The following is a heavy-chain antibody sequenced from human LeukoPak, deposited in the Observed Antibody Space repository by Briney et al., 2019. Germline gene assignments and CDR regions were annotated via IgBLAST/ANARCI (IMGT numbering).Heavy chain of an antibody. V-gene: IGHV3-23*01. CDR2: ISDSGGST. CDR1: GFTFSNYD. J-gene: IGHJ5*02. D-gene: IGHD6-19*01. Sequence: PGGSLRLSCAASGFTFSNYDMSWVRQAPGKGLEWVSSISDSGGSTYYADSVKGRLTISRDNSKNTLYLQMTNLRAADTAVYYCAKDLSRAVAADWFDPWDQGSLATVSS. CDR3: AKDLSRAVAADWFDP.